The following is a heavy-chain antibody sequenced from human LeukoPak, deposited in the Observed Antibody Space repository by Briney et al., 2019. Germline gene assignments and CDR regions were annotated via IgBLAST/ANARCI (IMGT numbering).Heavy chain of an antibody. Sequence: GGSLRLSCAASGFIFSNYGMSWVRQAPGKGLEWVAHIKEGGRGTFYVDSVKGRFTGSRDDARNIVYLQMNSLRAEDTAVYYCARWRGAQSEFVVWGQGTLVTVSS. J-gene: IGHJ4*02. D-gene: IGHD3-3*01. CDR1: GFIFSNYG. CDR3: ARWRGAQSEFVV. V-gene: IGHV3-7*01. CDR2: IKEGGRGT.